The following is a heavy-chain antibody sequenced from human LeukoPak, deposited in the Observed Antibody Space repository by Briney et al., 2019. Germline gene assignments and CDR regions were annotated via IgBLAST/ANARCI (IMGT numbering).Heavy chain of an antibody. J-gene: IGHJ4*02. Sequence: ASVKVSCKSSGYTFTGNYMHWVRQAPGQGLEWMGWINPNSGDTKYAQNFQGRVTMTRDTSITTTYMELSSLRSDDTAVYYCVRDRRTVAVAATLDYWGQGTLVIASS. CDR1: GYTFTGNY. CDR3: VRDRRTVAVAATLDY. D-gene: IGHD6-19*01. CDR2: INPNSGDT. V-gene: IGHV1-2*02.